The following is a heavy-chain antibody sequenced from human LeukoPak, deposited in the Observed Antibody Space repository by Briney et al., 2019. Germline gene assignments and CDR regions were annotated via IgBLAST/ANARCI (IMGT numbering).Heavy chain of an antibody. Sequence: GGSLRLSCAASGLTFSSHWMHWVRQAPGKGLVWVSRITNDGSSTTYADSVKGRFTTSRDNAKNSLYLQMNSLRAEDTAVYYCARDQGGYDSSFDYWGQGTLVTVSS. J-gene: IGHJ4*02. D-gene: IGHD5-12*01. V-gene: IGHV3-74*01. CDR1: GLTFSSHW. CDR2: ITNDGSST. CDR3: ARDQGGYDSSFDY.